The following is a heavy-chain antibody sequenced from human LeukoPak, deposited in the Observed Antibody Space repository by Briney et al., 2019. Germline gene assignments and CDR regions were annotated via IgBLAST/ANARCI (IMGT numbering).Heavy chain of an antibody. D-gene: IGHD1-26*01. J-gene: IGHJ3*02. CDR1: GGSISSSSYY. CDR2: IYYSGST. V-gene: IGHV4-39*01. Sequence: SETLSLTCTVSGGSISSSSYYWGWIRQPPGKGLEWIGSIYYSGSTYYNPSLKSRVTISVDTSKNQFSLKLSSVTAADTAVYYCARRGGRKDAFDIWGQGTMVTVSS. CDR3: ARRGGRKDAFDI.